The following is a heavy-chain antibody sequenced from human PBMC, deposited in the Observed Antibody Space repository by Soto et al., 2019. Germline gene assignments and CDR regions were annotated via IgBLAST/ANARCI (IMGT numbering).Heavy chain of an antibody. CDR2: INPSNGNT. Sequence: ASVKVSCKASGYTFTSYYMHWVRQAPGQGLEWMGIINPSNGNTSYAQKFQGRVTMTTDTSTSTAYMELRSLRSDDTAVYYCARGGYCSSTSCYAWNYYYYGMDVWGQGTTVTVSS. D-gene: IGHD2-2*01. J-gene: IGHJ6*02. CDR1: GYTFTSYY. CDR3: ARGGYCSSTSCYAWNYYYYGMDV. V-gene: IGHV1-46*01.